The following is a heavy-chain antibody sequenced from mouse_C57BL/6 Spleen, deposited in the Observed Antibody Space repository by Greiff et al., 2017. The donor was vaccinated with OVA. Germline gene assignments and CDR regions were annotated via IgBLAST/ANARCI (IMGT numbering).Heavy chain of an antibody. CDR2: ISSGGSYT. J-gene: IGHJ3*01. D-gene: IGHD1-1*01. CDR1: GFTFSSYG. Sequence: DVMLVESGGDLVKPGGSLKLSCAASGFTFSSYGMSWVRQTPDKRLEWVATISSGGSYTYYPDSVTGRFTISSDNAKNTLYLQMSSLKSEDTAMYYCARQEDGSSPFAYWGQGTLVTVSA. CDR3: ARQEDGSSPFAY. V-gene: IGHV5-6*02.